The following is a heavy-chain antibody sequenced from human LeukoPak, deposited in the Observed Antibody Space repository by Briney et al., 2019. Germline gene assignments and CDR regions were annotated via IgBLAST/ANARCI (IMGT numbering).Heavy chain of an antibody. CDR2: TRNKANSYTT. CDR1: GFTFSDHY. Sequence: GGSLRLSCAASGFTFSDHYMDWVRQAPGKGLEWVGRTRNKANSYTTEYAASVKGRFTISRDDSKNSLYLQTNSLKTEDTAVYYCAREYGGNDYWGQGTLVTVSS. V-gene: IGHV3-72*01. CDR3: AREYGGNDY. J-gene: IGHJ4*02. D-gene: IGHD4-23*01.